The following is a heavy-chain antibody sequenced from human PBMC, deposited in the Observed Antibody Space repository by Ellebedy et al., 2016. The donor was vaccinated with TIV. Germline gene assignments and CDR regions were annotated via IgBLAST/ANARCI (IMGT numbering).Heavy chain of an antibody. D-gene: IGHD5-12*01. CDR1: GFTFSSYW. CDR2: IKEDGSRI. Sequence: GGSLRLSXVASGFTFSSYWMSWVRQAPGKGLEWVANIKEDGSRIHYADSVRGRFTISRDNSKNTLYLEMNSLRAEDTAVYYCVRAPRGQYYFDYWGQGTLVTVSS. J-gene: IGHJ4*02. CDR3: VRAPRGQYYFDY. V-gene: IGHV3-7*02.